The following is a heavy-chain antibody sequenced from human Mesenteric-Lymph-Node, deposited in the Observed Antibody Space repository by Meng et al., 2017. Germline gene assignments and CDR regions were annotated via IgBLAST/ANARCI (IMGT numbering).Heavy chain of an antibody. V-gene: IGHV3-30*04. J-gene: IGHJ3*02. CDR3: ARDKGRIAAAGDDAFDI. D-gene: IGHD6-13*01. CDR1: GFTFSSYA. Sequence: GESLKISCAASGFTFSSYAMHWVRQAPGKGLEWVAVISYDGSNKYYADSVKGRFTISRDNSKNTLYLQMNSLRAEDTAVYYCARDKGRIAAAGDDAFDIWGQGTMATSSS. CDR2: ISYDGSNK.